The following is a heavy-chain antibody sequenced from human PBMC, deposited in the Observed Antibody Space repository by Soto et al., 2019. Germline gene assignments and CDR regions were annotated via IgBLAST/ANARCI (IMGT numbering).Heavy chain of an antibody. CDR1: GFTFSSYW. CDR3: ARSYDFWSRFFRSLGQFDY. D-gene: IGHD3-3*01. J-gene: IGHJ4*02. Sequence: EVQLVESGGGLVQPGGSLRLSCAASGFTFSSYWMSWVRQAPGKGLEWVANIKQDGSEKYYVDSVKGRWTISRDNDKNTLCLQMNSLRVEDTTVYYCARSYDFWSRFFRSLGQFDYWGQGTLVTVSS. V-gene: IGHV3-7*05. CDR2: IKQDGSEK.